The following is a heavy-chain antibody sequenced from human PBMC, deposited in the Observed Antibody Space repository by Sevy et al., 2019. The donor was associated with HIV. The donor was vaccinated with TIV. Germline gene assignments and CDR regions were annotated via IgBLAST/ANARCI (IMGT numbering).Heavy chain of an antibody. CDR3: ARDPPDGSYDYFDY. CDR2: VSGSSNYI. Sequence: GGSLRLSCAASGFTFIRYNMNWVRQAPGKGLEWVSSVSGSSNYIYYAESLKGRFIISRDNVKDTLSLQMTSLRADDTAVYYCARDPPDGSYDYFDYWGQGTLVTVSS. CDR1: GFTFIRYN. J-gene: IGHJ4*02. D-gene: IGHD1-26*01. V-gene: IGHV3-21*06.